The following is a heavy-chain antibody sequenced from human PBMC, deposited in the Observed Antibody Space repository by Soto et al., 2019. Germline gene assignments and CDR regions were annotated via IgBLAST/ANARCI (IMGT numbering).Heavy chain of an antibody. V-gene: IGHV3-23*01. CDR3: AKEHSSGWYLFRFDY. CDR2: ISGSGGST. D-gene: IGHD6-19*01. CDR1: GFTFSSYA. J-gene: IGHJ4*02. Sequence: GGSLRLSCAASGFTFSSYAMSWVRQAPGKGLEWVSAISGSGGSTYYADSAKGRFTISRDNSKNTLYLQMNSLRAEDTAVYYCAKEHSSGWYLFRFDYWGQGTLVTVSS.